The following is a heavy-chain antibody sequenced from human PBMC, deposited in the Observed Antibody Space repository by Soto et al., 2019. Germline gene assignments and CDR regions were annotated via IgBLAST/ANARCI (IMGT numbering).Heavy chain of an antibody. CDR2: ISGSGGST. Sequence: PGGSLRLSCAASGFTFSSYAMSWVRQAPGKGLEWVSAISGSGGSTFYADSVKGRFTISRDNSKNTLYLQMNSLRAEDTAVYYCARHLRLTTVTTSWFDPWGQGTLVTVSS. CDR1: GFTFSSYA. D-gene: IGHD4-17*01. J-gene: IGHJ5*02. V-gene: IGHV3-23*01. CDR3: ARHLRLTTVTTSWFDP.